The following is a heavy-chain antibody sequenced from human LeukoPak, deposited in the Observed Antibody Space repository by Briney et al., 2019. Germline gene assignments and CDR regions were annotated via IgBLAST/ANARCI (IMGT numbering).Heavy chain of an antibody. CDR1: GGSFSGYY. CDR3: ARASIAARNSDY. CDR2: INHSGST. Sequence: SETLSLTCAVYGGSFSGYYWSWIRQPPGKGLEWIGEINHSGSTNYNPSLKSRVTISVDTSKNQFSLKLSSVTAADTAVYYCARASIAARNSDYWGQGTLVTVSS. V-gene: IGHV4-34*01. J-gene: IGHJ4*02. D-gene: IGHD6-6*01.